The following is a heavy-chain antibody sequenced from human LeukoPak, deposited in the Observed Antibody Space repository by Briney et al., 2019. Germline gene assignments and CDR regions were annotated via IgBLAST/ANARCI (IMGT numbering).Heavy chain of an antibody. CDR3: AKDNKAAAFDY. V-gene: IGHV3-23*01. CDR2: ISGSGRST. Sequence: GGSLRLSCAASGFTFSSFAMSWVRQAPGKWLEWVSAISGSGRSTYYADSVKGRYTISRDNSKNTLYLQMNSLRAEDTAIYYCAKDNKAAAFDYWGQGTLVTVSS. CDR1: GFTFSSFA. J-gene: IGHJ4*02. D-gene: IGHD6-13*01.